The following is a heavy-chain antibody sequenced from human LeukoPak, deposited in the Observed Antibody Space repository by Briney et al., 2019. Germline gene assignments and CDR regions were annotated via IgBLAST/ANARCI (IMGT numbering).Heavy chain of an antibody. CDR1: GGTFSSYV. J-gene: IGHJ4*02. V-gene: IGHV1-69*13. Sequence: ASVKVSCKTSGGTFSSYVISWVRQAPGQGLEWMGGILPMFGTTNYAQKFQGRVTITADESTSTAYMDLRSLRSEDTAVYYRARGWEAVAGTGFDYWGQGTLVTVSS. D-gene: IGHD6-19*01. CDR3: ARGWEAVAGTGFDY. CDR2: ILPMFGTT.